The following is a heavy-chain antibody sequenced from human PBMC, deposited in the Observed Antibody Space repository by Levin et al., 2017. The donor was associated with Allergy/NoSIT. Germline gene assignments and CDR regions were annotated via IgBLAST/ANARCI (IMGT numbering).Heavy chain of an antibody. V-gene: IGHV3-9*01. CDR3: AKDIGAAGRNGMDV. Sequence: LSLTCAASGFTFDDYAMHWVRQAPGKGLEWVSGISWNSGSIGYADSVKGRFTISRDNAKNSLYLQMNSLRAEDTALYYCAKDIGAAGRNGMDVWGQGTTVTVSS. CDR2: ISWNSGSI. D-gene: IGHD6-13*01. CDR1: GFTFDDYA. J-gene: IGHJ6*02.